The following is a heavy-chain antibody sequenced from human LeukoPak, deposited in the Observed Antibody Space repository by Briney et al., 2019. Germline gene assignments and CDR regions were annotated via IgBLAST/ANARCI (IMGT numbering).Heavy chain of an antibody. Sequence: SETLSLTCTVSGGSISSSSYYWGWIRPPPGKGLEWIGSIYYSGSTYYNPSLKSRVTISVDTSKNKFSLKLSSVTAADTAVYYCARDASVLRFLEWLPAGNWFGPWGQGTLVTVSS. CDR3: ARDASVLRFLEWLPAGNWFGP. CDR2: IYYSGST. CDR1: GGSISSSSYY. J-gene: IGHJ5*02. V-gene: IGHV4-39*07. D-gene: IGHD3-3*01.